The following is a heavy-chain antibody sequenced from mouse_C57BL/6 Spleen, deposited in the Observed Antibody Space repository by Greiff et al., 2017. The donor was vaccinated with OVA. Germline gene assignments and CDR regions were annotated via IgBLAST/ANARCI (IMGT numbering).Heavy chain of an antibody. J-gene: IGHJ2*01. D-gene: IGHD2-4*01. CDR3: ASDYGGSYYFDY. Sequence: VQLQQSGAELARPGASVKLSCKASGYTFTSYGISWVKQRTGQGLEWIGEIYPRSGNTYYNEKFKGKATLTADKSSSTAYMELRSLTSEDSAVYFCASDYGGSYYFDYWGQGTTLTVSS. V-gene: IGHV1-81*01. CDR2: IYPRSGNT. CDR1: GYTFTSYG.